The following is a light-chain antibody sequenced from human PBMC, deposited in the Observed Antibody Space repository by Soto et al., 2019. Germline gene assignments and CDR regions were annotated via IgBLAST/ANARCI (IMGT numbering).Light chain of an antibody. Sequence: EIVLTQSPGTLSLSPGARVTLSCRASQSVSRNYLAWYQQKPGQAPRLLLYGASSRATGIPDRFSGSGSGTDFTLTISRLEPEDFAVYFCQQYSSSPLTFGGGTKV. V-gene: IGKV3-20*01. J-gene: IGKJ4*01. CDR3: QQYSSSPLT. CDR2: GAS. CDR1: QSVSRNY.